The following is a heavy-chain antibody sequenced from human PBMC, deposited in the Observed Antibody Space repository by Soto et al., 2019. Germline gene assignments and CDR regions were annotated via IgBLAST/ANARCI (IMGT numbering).Heavy chain of an antibody. Sequence: SETLSLTCTVSGGSISSGGYYWSWIRQHPGKGLEWIGYIYYSGSTYYNPSLKSRVTISVDTSKNQFSLKLSSVTAADTAVYYCARDRAAAGLFDYWGQGTLVTVSS. CDR1: GGSISSGGYY. D-gene: IGHD6-13*01. CDR3: ARDRAAAGLFDY. J-gene: IGHJ4*02. V-gene: IGHV4-31*03. CDR2: IYYSGST.